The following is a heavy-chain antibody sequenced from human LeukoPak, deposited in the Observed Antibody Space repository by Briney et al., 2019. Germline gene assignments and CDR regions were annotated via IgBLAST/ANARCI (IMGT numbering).Heavy chain of an antibody. V-gene: IGHV4-34*01. D-gene: IGHD3-10*01. Sequence: PSETLSLTCAVYGGSFSGYYWSWIRQPPGKGLEWIGEINHSGSTNYNPSLKSRVTISVDTSKNQFSLKLSTVTAADTAVYYCARVGADGSGFLFDYWGQGTLVTVSS. CDR3: ARVGADGSGFLFDY. J-gene: IGHJ4*02. CDR2: INHSGST. CDR1: GGSFSGYY.